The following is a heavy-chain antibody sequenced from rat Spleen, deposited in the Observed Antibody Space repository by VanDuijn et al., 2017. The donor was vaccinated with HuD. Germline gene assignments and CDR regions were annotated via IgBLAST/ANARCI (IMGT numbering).Heavy chain of an antibody. CDR2: INKDGSPI. Sequence: EVKLVESGGGLVQPGRSLKLSCAASGSNFNDYWMGWVRQAPGKGLEWIGEINKDGSPINYTPSLKDKFTISRDNAQNTLYLQMNKLGSEDTAIYYCARHGYNSYFDYWGQGVMVTVSS. CDR1: GSNFNDYW. J-gene: IGHJ2*01. D-gene: IGHD1-9*01. CDR3: ARHGYNSYFDY. V-gene: IGHV4-2*01.